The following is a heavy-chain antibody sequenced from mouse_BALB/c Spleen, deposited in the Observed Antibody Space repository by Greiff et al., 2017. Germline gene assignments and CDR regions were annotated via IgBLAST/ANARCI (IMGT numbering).Heavy chain of an antibody. CDR3: ARCYGSSYDFDY. D-gene: IGHD1-1*01. J-gene: IGHJ2*01. CDR1: GYAFSSSW. V-gene: IGHV1-82*01. Sequence: QVQLKESGPELVKPVASVKISCKASGYAFSSSWMNWVKQRPGQGLEWIGRIYPGDGDTNYNGKFKGKATLTADKSSSTAYMQLSSLTSVDSAVYFCARCYGSSYDFDYWGQGTTLTVSS. CDR2: IYPGDGDT.